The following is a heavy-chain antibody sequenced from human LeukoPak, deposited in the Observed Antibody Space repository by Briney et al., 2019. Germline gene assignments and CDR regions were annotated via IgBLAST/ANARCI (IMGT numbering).Heavy chain of an antibody. J-gene: IGHJ4*02. V-gene: IGHV4-34*01. Sequence: SETLSLTCAVYGGSFSGYYWSWIRQPPGKGLEWIGEINHSGSTNYNPSLKSRVTISVDTSKNQFSLKLSSVTAADTAVYYCARDVPVGDFDYWGQGTLVTVSS. CDR1: GGSFSGYY. CDR2: INHSGST. CDR3: ARDVPVGDFDY. D-gene: IGHD1-26*01.